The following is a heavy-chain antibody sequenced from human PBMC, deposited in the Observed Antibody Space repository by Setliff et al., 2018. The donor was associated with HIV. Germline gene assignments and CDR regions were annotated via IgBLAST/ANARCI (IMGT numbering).Heavy chain of an antibody. V-gene: IGHV1-2*02. D-gene: IGHD2-15*01. J-gene: IGHJ6*03. CDR2: INPSSGGA. Sequence: ASVKVSCKASRYTFTGHYMRWVRQAPGQGLEWVGWINPSSGGANYAQKFQGRVTMTRDTSISTAYMELSRLTSDDTAVYYCASPRSAGTYQGAFYYFLDVWGRGTTVTVSS. CDR3: ASPRSAGTYQGAFYYFLDV. CDR1: RYTFTGHY.